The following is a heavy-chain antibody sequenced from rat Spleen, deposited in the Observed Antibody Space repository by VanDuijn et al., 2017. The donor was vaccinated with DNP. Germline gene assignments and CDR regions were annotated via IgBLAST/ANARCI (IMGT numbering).Heavy chain of an antibody. V-gene: IGHV5-58*01. CDR1: GFTFSSYW. CDR3: AARYSSSWFAY. Sequence: EVQLVETGGGLVQPGRSLKLSCVASGFTFSSYWMFWIRQVPGKGLEWVASITSSGGSIYYPDSVKGRFTISRDDAKNTLYLQMNSLRSEDTATYYCAARYSSSWFAYWGQGVMVTVSS. J-gene: IGHJ2*01. D-gene: IGHD1-2*01. CDR2: ITSSGGSI.